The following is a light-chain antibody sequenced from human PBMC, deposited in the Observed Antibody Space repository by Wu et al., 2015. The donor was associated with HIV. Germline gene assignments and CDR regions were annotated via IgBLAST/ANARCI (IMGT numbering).Light chain of an antibody. CDR2: GAS. Sequence: ESVLTQSPDALSLSPGDRATLSCRASQSVSSNYVAWYQQKSGQTPRLLIYGASTRANDVPDRFSGSGSGTDFTLTISRLEPEDFAVYYCQQYGTSPPWTFGQGTKVEMK. V-gene: IGKV3-20*01. CDR3: QQYGTSPPWT. J-gene: IGKJ1*01. CDR1: QSVSSNY.